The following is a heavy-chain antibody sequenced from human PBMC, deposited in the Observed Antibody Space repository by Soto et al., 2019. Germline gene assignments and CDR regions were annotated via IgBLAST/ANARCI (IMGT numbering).Heavy chain of an antibody. Sequence: GGSLRLSCAASGFTFSSYAMSWVRQAPGKGLEWVSAISGSGGSTYYADSVKGRFTISRDNSKNTLYLQMNSLRAEDTAVYYCAKGKLCSGGSCYSYYYYYYMDVWGKGTTVTVSS. V-gene: IGHV3-23*01. CDR3: AKGKLCSGGSCYSYYYYYYMDV. CDR1: GFTFSSYA. CDR2: ISGSGGST. D-gene: IGHD2-15*01. J-gene: IGHJ6*03.